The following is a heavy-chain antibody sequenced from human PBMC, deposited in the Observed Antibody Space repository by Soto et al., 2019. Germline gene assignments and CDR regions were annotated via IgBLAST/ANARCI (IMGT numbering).Heavy chain of an antibody. V-gene: IGHV3-30-3*01. CDR3: ATGANFYYDTSRN. Sequence: LRRSGAAPGCAFRVYALHGVRQAPGKGLEWVAVMSPNGNNQYYADSVKGRFTISRDTSKSTLYLQMTSLRPDDTAVYYCATGANFYYDTSRNWGQGTLVTVSS. CDR1: GCAFRVYA. D-gene: IGHD3-22*01. CDR2: MSPNGNNQ. J-gene: IGHJ4*02.